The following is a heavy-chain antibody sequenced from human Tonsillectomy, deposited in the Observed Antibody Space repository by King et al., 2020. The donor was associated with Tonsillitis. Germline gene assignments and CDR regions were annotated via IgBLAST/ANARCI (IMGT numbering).Heavy chain of an antibody. Sequence: QLQESGPGLVKPSETLSLTCAVSGYSISSGYYWGWIRQPPGKGLEWIGSIYHSGSTYYNPSLKSRVTISVDTSKNQFSLKLSSVTAADTAVYYCARDGTRNFNYYGSGSYFDYWGQGTLVTVSS. V-gene: IGHV4-38-2*02. CDR2: IYHSGST. CDR1: GYSISSGYY. CDR3: ARDGTRNFNYYGSGSYFDY. D-gene: IGHD3-10*01. J-gene: IGHJ4*02.